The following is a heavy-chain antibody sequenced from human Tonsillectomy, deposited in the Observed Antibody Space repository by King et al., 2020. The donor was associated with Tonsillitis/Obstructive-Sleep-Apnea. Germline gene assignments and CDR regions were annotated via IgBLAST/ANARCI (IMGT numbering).Heavy chain of an antibody. CDR2: IYYSGNT. J-gene: IGHJ6*03. Sequence: VQLQESGPGLVKPSETLSLTCSVSGGSVNSGSYYWSWIRQPPGKGLEWMGYIYYSGNTNYNPSLKTRVTISVDRSKNQFSLKLTSVTAADTAVYYCARDLGEGRMGYYSYYLDVWGKGTTVTVSS. D-gene: IGHD3-10*01. V-gene: IGHV4-61*01. CDR1: GGSVNSGSYY. CDR3: ARDLGEGRMGYYSYYLDV.